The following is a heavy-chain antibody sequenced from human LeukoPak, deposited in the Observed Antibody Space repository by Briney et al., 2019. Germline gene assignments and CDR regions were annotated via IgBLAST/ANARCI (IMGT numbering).Heavy chain of an antibody. CDR2: ISGSGGST. V-gene: IGHV3-23*01. CDR1: GFTFGSYA. D-gene: IGHD5-18*01. J-gene: IGHJ4*02. Sequence: GGSLRLSCAASGFTFGSYAMSWVRQAPGKGLEWVSVISGSGGSTYYADSVKGRFTISRDNSKNTLYLQMNSLRAEDTAVYYCAKDPARGYTYGYGYYFDYWGQGTLVTVSS. CDR3: AKDPARGYTYGYGYYFDY.